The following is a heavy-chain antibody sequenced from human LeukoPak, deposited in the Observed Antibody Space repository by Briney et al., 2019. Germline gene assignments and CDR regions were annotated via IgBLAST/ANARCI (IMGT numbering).Heavy chain of an antibody. V-gene: IGHV3-66*02. J-gene: IGHJ5*02. Sequence: TGRSLRLSCAASGFTVSSYGMSWVRQAPGKGPEWVSLVYSDGVTRYADSVQGRFTISRDNSKNTVYLQMNNLRVEDTAVYHCVRDRAEGRAWVEFDPWGQGILVTVSS. CDR2: VYSDGVT. CDR3: VRDRAEGRAWVEFDP. CDR1: GFTVSSYG.